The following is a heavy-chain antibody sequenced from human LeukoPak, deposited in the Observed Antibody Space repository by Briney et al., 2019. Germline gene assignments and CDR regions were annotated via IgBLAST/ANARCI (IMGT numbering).Heavy chain of an antibody. V-gene: IGHV3-23*01. Sequence: GGSLRLSCAASGFTFSSYEMNWVRQAPGKGLEWVSAISGSGGSTYYADSVKGRFTISRDNSKNTLYLQMNSLRAGDTAVYYCAKEEPAACTFDYWGQGTLVTVSS. D-gene: IGHD6-13*01. CDR2: ISGSGGST. J-gene: IGHJ4*02. CDR1: GFTFSSYE. CDR3: AKEEPAACTFDY.